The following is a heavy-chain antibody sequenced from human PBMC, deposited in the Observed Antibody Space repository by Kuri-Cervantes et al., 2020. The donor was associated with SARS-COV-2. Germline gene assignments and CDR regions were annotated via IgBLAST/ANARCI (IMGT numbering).Heavy chain of an antibody. CDR2: ISSNGGST. V-gene: IGHV3-64*04. J-gene: IGHJ4*02. Sequence: GESLKISCSASGFTFSSYAMHWVRQAPGKGLEYVSAISSNGGSTYYADSVKGRFTISRDNAKNSLYLQTNSLRDEDTAVYYCARDACSGGSCYRGAFDYWGQGTLVTVSS. D-gene: IGHD2-15*01. CDR1: GFTFSSYA. CDR3: ARDACSGGSCYRGAFDY.